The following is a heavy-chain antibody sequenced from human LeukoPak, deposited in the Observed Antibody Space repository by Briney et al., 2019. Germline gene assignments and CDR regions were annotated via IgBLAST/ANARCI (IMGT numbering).Heavy chain of an antibody. CDR2: MNPNSGNT. D-gene: IGHD3-9*01. CDR1: GYTFTSYD. J-gene: IGHJ5*02. V-gene: IGHV1-8*03. Sequence: ASVKVSCKASGYTFTSYDINWVRQATGQGLEWMGWMNPNSGNTGYAQKFQGRVTITRNTSISTAYMELSSLRSEDTAVYYCARESCDILTGYYRTTNWFDPWGQGALVTVSS. CDR3: ARESCDILTGYYRTTNWFDP.